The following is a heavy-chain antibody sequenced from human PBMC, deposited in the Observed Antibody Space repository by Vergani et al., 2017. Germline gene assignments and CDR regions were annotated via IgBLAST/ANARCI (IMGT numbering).Heavy chain of an antibody. J-gene: IGHJ4*02. Sequence: QVQLVESGPGLVKPSETLSLTCTVSGGSISSYYWSWIRQPPGKGLEWIGYIYYSGSTNYNPSLKSRVTISVDTSKNQFSLKLSSVTAADTAVYYCARTPEARIAVAGHTDYWGQGTLVTVSS. CDR2: IYYSGST. CDR3: ARTPEARIAVAGHTDY. V-gene: IGHV4-59*01. CDR1: GGSISSYY. D-gene: IGHD6-19*01.